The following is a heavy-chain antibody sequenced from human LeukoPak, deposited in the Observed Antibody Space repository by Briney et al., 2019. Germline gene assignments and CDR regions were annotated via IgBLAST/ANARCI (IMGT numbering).Heavy chain of an antibody. D-gene: IGHD3-22*01. CDR3: ARGMHISDSSGYYYYFDY. Sequence: GASVKVSCKASGYTFTGYDINWVRQATGQGLEWMGWMNPNSGNTGYAQKFQGRVTMTRNTSISTAYMELSSLRSEDTAVYYCARGMHISDSSGYYYYFDYWGQGTLVTVSS. J-gene: IGHJ4*02. CDR1: GYTFTGYD. CDR2: MNPNSGNT. V-gene: IGHV1-8*01.